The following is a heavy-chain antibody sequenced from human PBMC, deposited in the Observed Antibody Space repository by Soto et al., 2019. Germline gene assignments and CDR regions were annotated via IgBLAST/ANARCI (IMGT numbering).Heavy chain of an antibody. Sequence: LSGTCTVSGDSRSSGSQYWNWISQRPGNVLEWIGYTSYSGSAYYSPSLKSRPTISVDTSKNQFSLKLHSVTAADTAVYYCVGRLATIYNYLDSWGQGPHVTLSP. V-gene: IGHV4-31*02. CDR3: VGRLATIYNYLDS. CDR1: GDSRSSGSQY. D-gene: IGHD3-3*01. CDR2: TSYSGSA. J-gene: IGHJ4*02.